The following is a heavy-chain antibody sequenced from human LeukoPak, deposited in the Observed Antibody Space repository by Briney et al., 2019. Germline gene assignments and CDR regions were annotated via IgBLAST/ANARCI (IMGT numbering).Heavy chain of an antibody. D-gene: IGHD5-12*01. CDR2: MNPNSGNT. V-gene: IGHV1-8*01. CDR3: ARVATISRMWNNWFDP. Sequence: ASVKVSCKASGYTFTRHDINWVRQATGQGLEWMGWMNPNSGNTGYAQKFQGRVTMTRNISISTVYMELNSLRSEDTAVYYCARVATISRMWNNWFDPWGQGTLVTVSS. J-gene: IGHJ5*02. CDR1: GYTFTRHD.